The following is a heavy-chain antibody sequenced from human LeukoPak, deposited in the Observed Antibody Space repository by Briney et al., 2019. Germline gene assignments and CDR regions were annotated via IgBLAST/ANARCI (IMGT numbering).Heavy chain of an antibody. CDR3: AKDVAPGLNWFDP. CDR2: IRYDGSNK. J-gene: IGHJ5*02. Sequence: PGGSLRLSCAASGFTFSSYGMHWVRQAPGKGLEWVAFIRYDGSNKYYADSVEGRFTISRDNSKNTLYLQMNSLRAEDTAVYYCAKDVAPGLNWFDPWGQGTLVTVSS. V-gene: IGHV3-30*02. D-gene: IGHD5-12*01. CDR1: GFTFSSYG.